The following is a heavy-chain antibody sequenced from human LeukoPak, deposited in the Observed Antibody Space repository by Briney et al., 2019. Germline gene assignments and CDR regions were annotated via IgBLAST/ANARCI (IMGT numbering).Heavy chain of an antibody. CDR1: GFTVSNNY. V-gene: IGHV3-9*01. CDR2: ISWNSGSI. Sequence: GGSLRLSCAASGFTVSNNYMNWVRQAPGKGLEWVSGISWNSGSIGYADSVKGRFTISRDNAKNSLYLQMNSLRAEDTALYYCAKDISGSPYGMDVWGQGTTVTVSS. CDR3: AKDISGSPYGMDV. J-gene: IGHJ6*02. D-gene: IGHD1-26*01.